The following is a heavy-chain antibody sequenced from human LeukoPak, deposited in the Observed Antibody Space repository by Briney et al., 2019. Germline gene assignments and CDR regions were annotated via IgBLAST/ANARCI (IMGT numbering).Heavy chain of an antibody. CDR2: ISSSGSTI. J-gene: IGHJ4*02. D-gene: IGHD5-18*01. CDR3: ARSYRGYSYGYGY. V-gene: IGHV3-48*04. Sequence: PGGSPRLSCAASGFTFSSYAMHWVRQAPGKGLEWVSYISSSGSTIYYADSAKGRFTISRDNAKNSLYLQMNSLRAEDTAVYYCARSYRGYSYGYGYWGQGTLVTVSS. CDR1: GFTFSSYA.